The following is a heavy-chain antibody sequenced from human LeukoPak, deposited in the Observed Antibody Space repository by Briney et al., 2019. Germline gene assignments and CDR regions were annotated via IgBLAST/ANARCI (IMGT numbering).Heavy chain of an antibody. J-gene: IGHJ4*02. D-gene: IGHD6-19*01. V-gene: IGHV4-59*01. CDR1: GGSISSYY. Sequence: SETLSLTCTVSGGSISSYYWSWIRQPPGKGLEWIGYIYYSGSTNYNPSLKSRVTISVDTSKNQFSLRLSSVTAADTAVYYCARGIAVSPLFWGQGTLVTVSS. CDR3: ARGIAVSPLF. CDR2: IYYSGST.